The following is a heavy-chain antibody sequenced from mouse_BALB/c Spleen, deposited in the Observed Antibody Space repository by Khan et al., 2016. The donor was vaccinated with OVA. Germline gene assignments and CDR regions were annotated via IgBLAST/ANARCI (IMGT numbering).Heavy chain of an antibody. CDR2: ISYSGST. V-gene: IGHV3-2*02. J-gene: IGHJ2*01. Sequence: EVQLQESGPGLVKPSQSLSLTCTVTGYSITSGYGWNWIRQFPGNKLEWMGYISYSGSTNYNPSPKSRISITRYTSKNQFFLQLNSVTTEDTATYYCARTARIKYWGQGTTLTVSS. D-gene: IGHD1-2*01. CDR1: GYSITSGYG. CDR3: ARTARIKY.